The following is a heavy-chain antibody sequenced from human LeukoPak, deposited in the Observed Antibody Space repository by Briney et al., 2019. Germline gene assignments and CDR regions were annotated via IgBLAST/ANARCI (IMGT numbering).Heavy chain of an antibody. CDR1: GFTFSSYA. CDR3: ARGGTGHRGYSSSWFLDY. Sequence: PGGSLRLSCAASGFTFSSYAMHWVRQAPGKGLGWVAVISYDGSNKYYADSVKGRFTISRDNSKNTLYLQMNSLRAEDTAVYYCARGGTGHRGYSSSWFLDYWGQGTLVTVSS. V-gene: IGHV3-30-3*01. J-gene: IGHJ4*02. CDR2: ISYDGSNK. D-gene: IGHD6-13*01.